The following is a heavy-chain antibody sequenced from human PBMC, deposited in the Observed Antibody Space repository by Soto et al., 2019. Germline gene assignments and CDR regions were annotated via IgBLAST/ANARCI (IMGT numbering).Heavy chain of an antibody. Sequence: QVQLVQSGAEVKKSGSSVKVSCTASGGTFSSYRINWVRQAPGQGLEWVGGIVPIRRTADYAQKFQGRVTITADESTRTSYMELSSLRSQDTATYYCRRDSGANLSSTWGQGTLVTVSS. CDR1: GGTFSSYR. CDR3: RRDSGANLSST. V-gene: IGHV1-69*01. D-gene: IGHD6-13*01. J-gene: IGHJ4*02. CDR2: IVPIRRTA.